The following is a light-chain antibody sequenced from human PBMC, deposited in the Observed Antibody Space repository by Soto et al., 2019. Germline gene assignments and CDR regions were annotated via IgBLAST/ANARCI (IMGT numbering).Light chain of an antibody. CDR2: DAS. V-gene: IGKV1-5*01. CDR1: QSISSW. Sequence: EIHLTHSPSPPFASLGDRVTNTFPARQSISSWLAWYQQKPGKAPKLLIYDASSLESGVPSRFSGSGSGTEFTLTISSLQPDDFATYYCQQYNSYFTWTFGQGTKVDIK. CDR3: QQYNSYFTWT. J-gene: IGKJ1*01.